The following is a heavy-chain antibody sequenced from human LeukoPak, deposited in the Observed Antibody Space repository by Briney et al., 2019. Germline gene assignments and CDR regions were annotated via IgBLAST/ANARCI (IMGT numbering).Heavy chain of an antibody. J-gene: IGHJ4*02. V-gene: IGHV3-30*03. CDR2: ISYDGSVK. CDR1: GFTFSSYG. Sequence: GGSLRLSCAASGFTFSSYGMHWVRQAPGKGLEWVAIISYDGSVKYYGDSVRGRFTISRDNSKNTVNLQMNSLRADDTAVYYCARDRDLGAITPWCDYWGQGVLVTVSS. D-gene: IGHD5-24*01. CDR3: ARDRDLGAITPWCDY.